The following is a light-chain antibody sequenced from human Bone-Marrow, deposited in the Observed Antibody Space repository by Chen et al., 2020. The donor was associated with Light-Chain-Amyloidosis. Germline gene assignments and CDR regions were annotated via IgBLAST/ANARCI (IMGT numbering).Light chain of an antibody. J-gene: IGLJ2*01. Sequence: SYELTQPPSVSVSPGQTARLTCSGDDLPTKYAYWYQQKPGQAPVLVIHRDTERPSGISERFSGSSSGTTATLTISGVQAEDEADYHSQSADSSGTYEVIFGGGTKLTVL. CDR1: DLPTKY. CDR2: RDT. CDR3: QSADSSGTYEVI. V-gene: IGLV3-25*03.